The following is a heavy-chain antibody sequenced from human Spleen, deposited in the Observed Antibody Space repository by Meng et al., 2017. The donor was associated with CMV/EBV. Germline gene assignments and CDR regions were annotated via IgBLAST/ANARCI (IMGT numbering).Heavy chain of an antibody. Sequence: SCVASGFSVSTSFMTWVRQAPGKGLEWVSLIYSGGSTYYADSVKGRFTVSRDNSKNTLYLQMSSLRVEDTAVYYCARDGPLMGALDYWGQGTLVTVSS. V-gene: IGHV3-53*01. CDR3: ARDGPLMGALDY. D-gene: IGHD1-26*01. CDR2: IYSGGST. CDR1: GFSVSTSF. J-gene: IGHJ4*02.